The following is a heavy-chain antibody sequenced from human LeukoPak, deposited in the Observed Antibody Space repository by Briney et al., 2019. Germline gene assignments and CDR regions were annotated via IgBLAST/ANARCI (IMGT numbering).Heavy chain of an antibody. V-gene: IGHV1-46*01. D-gene: IGHD5-24*01. Sequence: ASVKVSCKESGYIFISDYMHWVRQAPGQGLEWMGVINPSDGSTNYAQKFQGRVTMTRDTSTSTVYMELSNLRSEDTAVYYCARDAAREFDYWGQGTLVTVSS. J-gene: IGHJ4*02. CDR1: GYIFISDY. CDR2: INPSDGST. CDR3: ARDAAREFDY.